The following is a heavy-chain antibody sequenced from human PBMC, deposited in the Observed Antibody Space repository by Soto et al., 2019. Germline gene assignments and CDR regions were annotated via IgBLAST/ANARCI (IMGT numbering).Heavy chain of an antibody. Sequence: ASVKVSCKAPGDTFTSYYLNWVRQAPGQGLEWMGVINPHGGSTKYAQKFQGRITMTRDTSRSTVYMELSSLRSDDTAIYYCARSSGGNFGVIIEGSNWFDPWGQGTLVTVSS. CDR3: ARSSGGNFGVIIEGSNWFDP. V-gene: IGHV1-46*01. J-gene: IGHJ5*02. D-gene: IGHD3-3*01. CDR2: INPHGGST. CDR1: GDTFTSYY.